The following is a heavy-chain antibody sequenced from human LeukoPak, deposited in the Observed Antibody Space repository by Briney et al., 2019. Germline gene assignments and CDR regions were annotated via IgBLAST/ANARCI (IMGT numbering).Heavy chain of an antibody. CDR2: IRQDGNEK. Sequence: PGGSLRLSCAASGFTFSSYWMNWVRQAPGKVLEWLANIRQDGNEKHYVDSVKGRFTMSRDNAKNSLYLQMNSLRAEDTAVYYCVRDVSGSSYGDYWGQGTLVTVSS. V-gene: IGHV3-7*01. D-gene: IGHD5-18*01. J-gene: IGHJ4*02. CDR1: GFTFSSYW. CDR3: VRDVSGSSYGDY.